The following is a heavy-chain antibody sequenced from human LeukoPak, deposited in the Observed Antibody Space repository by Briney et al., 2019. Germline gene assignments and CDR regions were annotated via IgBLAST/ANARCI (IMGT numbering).Heavy chain of an antibody. J-gene: IGHJ4*02. V-gene: IGHV3-7*03. CDR1: GFTFSSYG. CDR3: ARAAGGIYYGYNYNYLDY. CDR2: IKQDGSEK. D-gene: IGHD5-24*01. Sequence: GGSLRLSCAASGFTFSSYGMHWVRQAPGKGLEWVANIKQDGSEKYYVDSVKGRFTISRDNAKNSLYLQMNSLRAEDTAVYYCARAAGGIYYGYNYNYLDYWGQGTLVTVSS.